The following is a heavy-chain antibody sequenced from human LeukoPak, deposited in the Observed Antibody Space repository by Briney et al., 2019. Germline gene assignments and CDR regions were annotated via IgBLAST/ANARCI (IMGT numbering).Heavy chain of an antibody. D-gene: IGHD5-18*01. CDR1: GGSFSGYY. Sequence: SETLSLTCAVYGGSFSGYYWSWIRQPPGKGLEWIGEINHSGSTNYNPSLKSRVTISVDTSKNQSSLKLSSVTAADTAVYYCASPGYSYGSDDAFDIWGQGTMVTVSS. CDR3: ASPGYSYGSDDAFDI. V-gene: IGHV4-34*01. J-gene: IGHJ3*02. CDR2: INHSGST.